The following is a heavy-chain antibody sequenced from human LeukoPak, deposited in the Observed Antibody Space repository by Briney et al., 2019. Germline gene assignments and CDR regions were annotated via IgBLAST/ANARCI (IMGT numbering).Heavy chain of an antibody. CDR1: GFTFSSYA. CDR3: ARFYYASGNCYAFDI. CDR2: ISYDGSNK. V-gene: IGHV3-30*04. J-gene: IGHJ3*02. Sequence: GRSLRLSCAASGFTFSSYAMHWVRQAPGKGLEWVAVISYDGSNKYYADSVKGRFTISRDNSKNTLYLQMNSLRAEDTAVYYCARFYYASGNCYAFDIWGQGTMVTVS. D-gene: IGHD3-10*01.